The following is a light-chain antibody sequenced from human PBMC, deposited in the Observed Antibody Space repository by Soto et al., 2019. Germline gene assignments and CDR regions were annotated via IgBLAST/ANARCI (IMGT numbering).Light chain of an antibody. Sequence: QSVLTQPPSASGTPGQRVTISCSGGSSNIGSNTVNWYLQLPGTAPKLLISSNDQRPSGVPDRFSGSKSGTSASLAITGLQAEDEADYYCQAYDYSLTASVFGGGTQLTVL. CDR2: SND. CDR1: SSNIGSNT. J-gene: IGLJ3*02. V-gene: IGLV1-44*01. CDR3: QAYDYSLTASV.